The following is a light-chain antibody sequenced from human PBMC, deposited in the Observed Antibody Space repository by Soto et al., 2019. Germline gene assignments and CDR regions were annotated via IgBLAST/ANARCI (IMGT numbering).Light chain of an antibody. J-gene: IGKJ1*01. CDR1: QTVSSK. CDR3: HQRMSWPRT. Sequence: EIVLTQSPATLSSSPGERATLSCRASQTVSSKLAWYQHKPGQAPRLLIYDTSNRATGIPARFSGSGSGTDFTLTISSLEPEDFAVYYCHQRMSWPRTFXQGTKVDIK. V-gene: IGKV3-11*01. CDR2: DTS.